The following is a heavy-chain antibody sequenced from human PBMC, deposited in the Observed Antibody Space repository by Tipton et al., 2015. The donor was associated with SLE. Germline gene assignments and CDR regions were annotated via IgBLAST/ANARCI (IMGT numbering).Heavy chain of an antibody. CDR3: ARVVSDAFDI. CDR1: GGSISSYY. Sequence: TLSLTCTVSGGSISSYYWSWIRQPPGKGLGWIGYIYYSGSTNYNPSLKSRVTISVDTSKNQFSLKLSSVTAADTAVYYCARVVSDAFDIWGQGTMVTVSS. D-gene: IGHD3-16*01. J-gene: IGHJ3*02. CDR2: IYYSGST. V-gene: IGHV4-59*01.